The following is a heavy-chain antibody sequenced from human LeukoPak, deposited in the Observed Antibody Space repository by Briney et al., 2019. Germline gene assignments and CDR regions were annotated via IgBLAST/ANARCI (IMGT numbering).Heavy chain of an antibody. CDR3: AKASYTSGNDYYYYYYMDV. CDR2: VSSSGSTI. V-gene: IGHV3-48*03. CDR1: GFTFSSYE. D-gene: IGHD6-19*01. J-gene: IGHJ6*03. Sequence: GGSLRLSCAASGFTFSSYEMNWVRQAPGKGLEWVSYVSSSGSTIYYADSVKGRFTISRDNAKNSLYLQMNSLRAEDTAVYYCAKASYTSGNDYYYYYYMDVWGKGTTVTVSS.